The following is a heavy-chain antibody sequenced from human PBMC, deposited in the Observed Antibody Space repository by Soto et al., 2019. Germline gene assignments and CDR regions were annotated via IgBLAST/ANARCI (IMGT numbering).Heavy chain of an antibody. CDR3: ARRSIAVAGTHGGYFPH. CDR1: GGSISSGGYY. J-gene: IGHJ1*01. Sequence: QVQLQESGPGLVKPSQTLSLTCTVSGGSISSGGYYWSWIRQHPGKGLEWIGYIYYSGSTYYNPSLKGRVTLTVDTSKNQFSLKLSSVTAADTAVYYCARRSIAVAGTHGGYFPHWGQGTLVTVSS. D-gene: IGHD6-19*01. CDR2: IYYSGST. V-gene: IGHV4-31*03.